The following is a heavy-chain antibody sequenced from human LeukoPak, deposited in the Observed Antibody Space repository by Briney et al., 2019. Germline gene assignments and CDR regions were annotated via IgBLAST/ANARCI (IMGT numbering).Heavy chain of an antibody. V-gene: IGHV3-11*04. CDR1: GFTFSDYY. CDR2: ISSSGSTI. CDR3: ARVPAPDYDFWSAVLYYYYYMDV. Sequence: GGSLRLSCAASGFTFSDYYMSWIRQAPGKGLEWVSYISSSGSTIYYADSVKGRFTISRDNAKNSLYLQMNSLRAEDTAVYYCARVPAPDYDFWSAVLYYYYYMDVWGKGTTVTVSS. D-gene: IGHD3-3*01. J-gene: IGHJ6*03.